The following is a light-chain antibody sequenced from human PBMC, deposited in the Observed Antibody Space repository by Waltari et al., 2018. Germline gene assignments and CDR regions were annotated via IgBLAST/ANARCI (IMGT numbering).Light chain of an antibody. J-gene: IGKJ1*01. CDR2: WAS. CDR1: QTVLYSSKKY. CDR3: QQYYSPPQT. Sequence: DILMTQSPESLPVSLGERATVYCKCSQTVLYSSKKYLASYQQKPGQHPKLLIYWASTRKSGVPDRFSGSGSGTDFTLTISSLQAEDVAVYYCQQYYSPPQTFGQGTKVQIK. V-gene: IGKV4-1*01.